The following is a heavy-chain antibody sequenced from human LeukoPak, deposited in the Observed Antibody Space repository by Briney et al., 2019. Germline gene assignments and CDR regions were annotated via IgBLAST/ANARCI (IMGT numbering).Heavy chain of an antibody. Sequence: GGSLRLSCAASGFTFSSYAMSWVRQAPGKGLEWVSAIGASGGSTYYADSVKGRFTISRDNLKNTLYLQMNSLRAEDTAVYYCAKDRWFGTIAAAGNFDYWGQGTLVTVSS. CDR2: IGASGGST. CDR3: AKDRWFGTIAAAGNFDY. J-gene: IGHJ4*02. CDR1: GFTFSSYA. V-gene: IGHV3-23*01. D-gene: IGHD6-13*01.